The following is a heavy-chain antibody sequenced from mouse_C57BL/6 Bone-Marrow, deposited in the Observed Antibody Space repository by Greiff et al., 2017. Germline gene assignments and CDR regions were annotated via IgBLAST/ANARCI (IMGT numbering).Heavy chain of an antibody. CDR1: GFTFSSYA. V-gene: IGHV5-9-1*02. CDR2: ISSGGDYI. D-gene: IGHD1-1*01. CDR3: TRDYYGSSYGGFAY. Sequence: EVKLVESGEGLVKPGGSLKLSCAASGFTFSSYAMSWVRQTPEKRLEWVAYISSGGDYIYYADTVKGRFTISRDNARNTLYLQMSSLKSEDTAMYYCTRDYYGSSYGGFAYWGQGTLVTVSA. J-gene: IGHJ3*01.